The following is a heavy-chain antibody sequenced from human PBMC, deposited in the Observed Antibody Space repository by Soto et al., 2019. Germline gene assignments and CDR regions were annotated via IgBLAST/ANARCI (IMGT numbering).Heavy chain of an antibody. J-gene: IGHJ4*02. V-gene: IGHV2-5*02. CDR1: GFSLSTSGVG. D-gene: IGHD3-10*01. Sequence: QITLKESGPTLVKPTQTLTLTCTFSGFSLSTSGVGVGWIRQPPGKALEWLAVIYWDDSKTYSPSLKSRLTIPKDPSRDQVVLTMTNMDPVDTATYYCAHKGSGSRAIDYWGQGALVTVSS. CDR2: IYWDDSK. CDR3: AHKGSGSRAIDY.